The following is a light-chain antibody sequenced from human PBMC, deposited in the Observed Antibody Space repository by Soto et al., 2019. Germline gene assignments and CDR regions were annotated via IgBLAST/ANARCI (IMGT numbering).Light chain of an antibody. CDR3: STWDDSLNGQV. Sequence: QAVVTQPPSASGTPGQRVTISCSGSSSNIGSRAVNWYQQVPRMAPKLLIYRNDQRPSGVPDRFFGSKSGTSASLAISGLQSEDEADYYCSTWDDSLNGQVFGGGTKLTVL. J-gene: IGLJ2*01. V-gene: IGLV1-44*01. CDR1: SSNIGSRA. CDR2: RND.